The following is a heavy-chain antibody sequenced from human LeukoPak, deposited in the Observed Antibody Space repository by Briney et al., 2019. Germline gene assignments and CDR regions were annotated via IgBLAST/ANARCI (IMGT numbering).Heavy chain of an antibody. J-gene: IGHJ5*02. CDR3: ARIRLLGRARLNWFDP. CDR2: INHSGST. CDR1: GGSFSGYY. D-gene: IGHD3-16*01. Sequence: SETLSLTCAVYGGSFSGYYWSWIRQPPGKGLEWIGEINHSGSTNYNPSLKSRVTISVDTSKNQFSLKLSSVTAADTAVYYCARIRLLGRARLNWFDPWGQGTLVTVSS. V-gene: IGHV4-34*01.